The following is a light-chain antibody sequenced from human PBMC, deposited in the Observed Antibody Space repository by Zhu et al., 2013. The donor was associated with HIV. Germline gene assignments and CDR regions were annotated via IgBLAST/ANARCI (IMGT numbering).Light chain of an antibody. CDR3: QVWDTGSDHPV. CDR2: EVS. CDR1: TSDVGAYKF. V-gene: IGLV2-14*01. Sequence: QSALTQPASVSASPGQSITISCTGTTSDVGAYKFVSWYQQYPGKAPKIMIYEVSNRPSGVSNRFSGSKSGNTASLTISWVDVGAEADYYCQVWDTGSDHPVFGGGTKLTVL. J-gene: IGLJ3*02.